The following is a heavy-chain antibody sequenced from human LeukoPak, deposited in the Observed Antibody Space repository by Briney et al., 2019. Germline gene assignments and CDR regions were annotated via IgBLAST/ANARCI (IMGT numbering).Heavy chain of an antibody. CDR3: TRGRSLRFLEWSPYAFTI. D-gene: IGHD3-3*01. V-gene: IGHV1-8*03. CDR1: GYIFSNYD. Sequence: ASVKVSCKASGYIFSNYDINWVRQATGQGLEWMGGMNPGNGNTDYAQKFQGRVTITRDTSINTAYLELSSLRYDDTAVYFCTRGRSLRFLEWSPYAFTIWGQGTVVTVSS. CDR2: MNPGNGNT. J-gene: IGHJ3*02.